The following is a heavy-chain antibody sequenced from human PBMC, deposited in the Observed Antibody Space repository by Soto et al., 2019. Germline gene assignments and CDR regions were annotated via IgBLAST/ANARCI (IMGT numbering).Heavy chain of an antibody. D-gene: IGHD6-25*01. V-gene: IGHV3-9*01. Sequence: EVQLVESGGGLVQPGRSLRLSCAASGFTFEDHAMHWVRQGPGKGLEWVASISWNSGSIGYADSVKGRLTISRDNAKKSLYLEMTSLRHEDTAIYFCVKDQGSSGFVFFDFWGQGILVTVSS. J-gene: IGHJ4*02. CDR2: ISWNSGSI. CDR1: GFTFEDHA. CDR3: VKDQGSSGFVFFDF.